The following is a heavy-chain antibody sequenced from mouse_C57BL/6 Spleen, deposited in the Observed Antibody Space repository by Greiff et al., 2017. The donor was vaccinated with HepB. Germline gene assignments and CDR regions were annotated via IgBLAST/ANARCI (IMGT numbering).Heavy chain of an antibody. Sequence: VQLQQSGAELVRPGPSVKVSCKASGYAFTNYLIEWVKQRPGQGLEWIGVINPGSGGTNYNEKFKGKATLTADKSSSTAYMQLSSLTSEDSAVYFCAREGGNYEFAYWGQGTLVTVSA. D-gene: IGHD2-1*01. CDR2: INPGSGGT. V-gene: IGHV1-54*01. CDR1: GYAFTNYL. J-gene: IGHJ3*01. CDR3: AREGGNYEFAY.